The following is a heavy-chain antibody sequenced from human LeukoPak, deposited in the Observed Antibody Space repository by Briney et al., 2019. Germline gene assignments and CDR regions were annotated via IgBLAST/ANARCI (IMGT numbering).Heavy chain of an antibody. J-gene: IGHJ4*02. CDR1: GYSFTTYW. D-gene: IGHD2-15*01. CDR2: IYPGDSDT. Sequence: GESLKISCKGSGYSFTTYWIGWVRQMPGKGLEWMGIIYPGDSDTRYSPSFQGQVTISADKSISTAYLQWSSLKASDTAMYYCARIKYCSGRSCYSFDYWGQGTLVTVSS. CDR3: ARIKYCSGRSCYSFDY. V-gene: IGHV5-51*01.